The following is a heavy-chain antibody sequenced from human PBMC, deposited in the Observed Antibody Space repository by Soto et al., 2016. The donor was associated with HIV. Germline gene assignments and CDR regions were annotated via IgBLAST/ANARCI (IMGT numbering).Heavy chain of an antibody. D-gene: IGHD4-17*01. CDR3: ARDPYDYGDRFDY. CDR1: GFTFSSYS. Sequence: EVQLVESGGGLVKPGGSLRLSCAASGFTFSSYSMNWVRQAPGKGLEWVSSISSSSSYIYYADSVKGRFTISRDNAKNSLYLQMNSLRAEDTAVYYCARDPYDYGDRFDYWGQGTLVHRLL. CDR2: ISSSSSYI. J-gene: IGHJ4*02. V-gene: IGHV3-21*01.